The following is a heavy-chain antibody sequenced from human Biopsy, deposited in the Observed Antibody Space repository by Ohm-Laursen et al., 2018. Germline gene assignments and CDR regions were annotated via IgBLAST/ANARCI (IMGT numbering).Heavy chain of an antibody. CDR3: ARVGAGAPSIDYFDY. J-gene: IGHJ4*02. CDR1: GGSIGSFF. V-gene: IGHV4-59*07. CDR2: IYYSGST. Sequence: SDTLSLTCTVSGGSIGSFFWSWIRQPPGKGLEWIGYIYYSGSTNYKPSLRSRVTISVDRSKNQFSLELSSVTAADTAVYYCARVGAGAPSIDYFDYWGQGALVTVSS. D-gene: IGHD1-26*01.